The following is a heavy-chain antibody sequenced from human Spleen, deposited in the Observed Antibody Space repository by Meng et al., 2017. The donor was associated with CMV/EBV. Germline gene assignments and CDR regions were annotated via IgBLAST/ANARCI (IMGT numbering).Heavy chain of an antibody. V-gene: IGHV4-34*01. CDR3: AGFDYYCSSTSCWVDY. CDR2: IHYSGST. Sequence: SETLSLTCAVNGGSFSGHYWNWIRQPPGKGLEWIGSIHYSGSTSYNPSLKSRVTISVDTSKNQFSLKVSSVTAADTAVYYCAGFDYYCSSTSCWVDYWGQGTLVTVSS. J-gene: IGHJ4*02. CDR1: GGSFSGHY. D-gene: IGHD2-2*01.